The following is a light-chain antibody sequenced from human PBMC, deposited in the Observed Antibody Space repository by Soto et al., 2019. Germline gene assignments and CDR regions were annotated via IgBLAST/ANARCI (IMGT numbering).Light chain of an antibody. CDR3: SPYAGSNNLV. V-gene: IGLV2-8*01. J-gene: IGLJ3*02. CDR1: SSDIGGYDY. CDR2: EVN. Sequence: QSALTQPPSASGSPGQSVTISCTGTSSDIGGYDYVSWYQQHPGKAPKLIIYEVNKRPSGVPDRFSGSKSGNTASLIVSGLQAEDEADYYCSPYAGSNNLVFAGGTKLTVL.